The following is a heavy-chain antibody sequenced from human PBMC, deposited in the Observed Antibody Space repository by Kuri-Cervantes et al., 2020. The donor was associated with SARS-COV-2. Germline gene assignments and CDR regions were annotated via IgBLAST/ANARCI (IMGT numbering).Heavy chain of an antibody. CDR1: GGSLSSGDYY. V-gene: IGHV4-30-4*08. Sequence: SQTLSLTCTVSGGSLSSGDYYWTWVRQPPGKGLEWIGNIYYSGSASYNPSLKSRLTMSLDMSKSQFSLKLNSVTAADTAVYYCTTLIDYWGQGALVTVSS. CDR3: TTLIDY. D-gene: IGHD1-1*01. J-gene: IGHJ4*02. CDR2: IYYSGSA.